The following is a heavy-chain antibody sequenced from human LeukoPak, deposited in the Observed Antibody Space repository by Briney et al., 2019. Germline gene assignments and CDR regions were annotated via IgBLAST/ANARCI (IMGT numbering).Heavy chain of an antibody. V-gene: IGHV4-39*01. Sequence: SETLSLTCTVSGGSISSSSYYWGWIRQPPGKGLEWIGSIYYSGSTYYNPSLKSRVTISVDTSKNQFSLKLSSVTAAVTAVYYCARAADLSNWFDPWGQGTLVTVSS. CDR1: GGSISSSSYY. CDR3: ARAADLSNWFDP. CDR2: IYYSGST. J-gene: IGHJ5*02.